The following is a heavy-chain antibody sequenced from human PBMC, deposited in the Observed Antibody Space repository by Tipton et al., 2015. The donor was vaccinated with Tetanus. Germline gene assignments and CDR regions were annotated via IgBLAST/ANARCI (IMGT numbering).Heavy chain of an antibody. CDR2: INWNGVNM. D-gene: IGHD4-23*01. J-gene: IGHJ3*01. CDR3: ARGGGRGAFDL. CDR1: GFKFEGFA. Sequence: SLRLSCSASGFKFEGFAMFWVRQAPGKGLEWVSRINWNGVNMAYGDSVRGRFTISRDNAKNTLYLQMNSLRAEDTAVYYCARGGGRGAFDLWGQGTRVTVSS. V-gene: IGHV3-9*01.